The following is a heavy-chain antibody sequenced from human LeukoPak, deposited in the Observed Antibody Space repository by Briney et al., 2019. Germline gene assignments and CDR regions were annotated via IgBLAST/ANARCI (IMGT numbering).Heavy chain of an antibody. J-gene: IGHJ4*02. D-gene: IGHD3-10*01. Sequence: ASVMVSCKASGYTFTSYYMHWVRQAPGQGLEWMGIINPSGGSTSYAQKFQGRVTMTRDTSTSTVYMELSSLRSEDTAVYYCARDPYKNYYYGSGSSYYFDYWGQGTLVTVSS. CDR3: ARDPYKNYYYGSGSSYYFDY. CDR2: INPSGGST. V-gene: IGHV1-46*01. CDR1: GYTFTSYY.